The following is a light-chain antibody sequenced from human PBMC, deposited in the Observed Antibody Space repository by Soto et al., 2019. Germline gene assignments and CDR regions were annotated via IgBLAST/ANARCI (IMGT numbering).Light chain of an antibody. CDR1: SSDVGGYNY. CDR3: SSYTSRSSVV. V-gene: IGLV2-14*01. Sequence: QSALTQPASVSGSPGQSITISCTGTSSDVGGYNYVSWYQQHPGKAPKLMIYEVSNRPSGVSNRFSGSKSGNPASLTISGLQGEDGADYYCSSYTSRSSVVFGGGTKLTVL. CDR2: EVS. J-gene: IGLJ2*01.